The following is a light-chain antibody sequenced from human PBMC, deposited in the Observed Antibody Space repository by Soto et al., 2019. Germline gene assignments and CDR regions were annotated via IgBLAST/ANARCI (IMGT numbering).Light chain of an antibody. V-gene: IGKV1-17*01. CDR3: LQHNSYPRA. Sequence: DIQMTQSPSSLSTSAGDRVTITCRASQGIGNDLGWYQQKPGKPPKRLIYAASSLQSGVPSRFSGSGAGTAFTLTISSLQPEDFATYYCLQHNSYPRAFGQGTKVEIK. CDR2: AAS. J-gene: IGKJ1*01. CDR1: QGIGND.